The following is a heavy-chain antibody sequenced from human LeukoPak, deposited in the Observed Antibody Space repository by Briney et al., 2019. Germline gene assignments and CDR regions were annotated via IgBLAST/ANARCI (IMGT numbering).Heavy chain of an antibody. V-gene: IGHV4-38-2*02. Sequence: SVTLSFTCTVSSYSITSGYYWGRARQSPGKWLEWIGEIYDSGSSNYNLSLKIRVTISVDKSKNYVSLKRISLTAADASVYYCARGPEYDFFPKWGEGTGVSVS. CDR1: SYSITSGYY. J-gene: IGHJ4*02. CDR2: IYDSGSS. D-gene: IGHD3-3*01. CDR3: ARGPEYDFFPK.